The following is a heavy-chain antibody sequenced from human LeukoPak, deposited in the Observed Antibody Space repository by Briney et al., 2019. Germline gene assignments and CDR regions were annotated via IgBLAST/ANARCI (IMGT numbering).Heavy chain of an antibody. V-gene: IGHV3-7*01. J-gene: IGHJ4*02. Sequence: HPGGSLRLSCAASGFTFSSYWMSWVRQAPGKGLEWVANIKQDGTDQYYVDSVKGRFTISRDNAKNSLYLQMNSLRVEDAAVYYCARLRGDYWGQGTLVTVSS. CDR2: IKQDGTDQ. D-gene: IGHD5-24*01. CDR3: ARLRGDY. CDR1: GFTFSSYW.